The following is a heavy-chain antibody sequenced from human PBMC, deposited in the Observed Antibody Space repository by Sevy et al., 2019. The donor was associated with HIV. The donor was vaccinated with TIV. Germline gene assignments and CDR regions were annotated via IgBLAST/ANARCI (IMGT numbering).Heavy chain of an antibody. D-gene: IGHD5-18*01. CDR1: GGSISSGGYY. CDR2: IYYSGST. CDR3: ARDSPRDTAMANYGMDV. Sequence: SQTLSLTCTVSGGSISSGGYYWSWIRQHPGKGLEWIGYIYYSGSTYYNPSLKSRVTISVDTSKNQFSLKRSFVTAADTAVYYCARDSPRDTAMANYGMDVWGQGTTVTVSS. V-gene: IGHV4-31*03. J-gene: IGHJ6*02.